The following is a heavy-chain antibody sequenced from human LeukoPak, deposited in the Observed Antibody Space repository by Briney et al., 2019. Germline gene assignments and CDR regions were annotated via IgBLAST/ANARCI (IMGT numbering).Heavy chain of an antibody. Sequence: GGSLRLSCAAPGFTFSNAWMNWVRQAPGKGLEWVGRIKSKTDGGTTDYAAPVKGRFSISRDDSKNTLYLQMNSLKTEDTAVYYCTRGGYYGDFDYWGQGTLVTVSS. CDR3: TRGGYYGDFDY. J-gene: IGHJ4*02. V-gene: IGHV3-15*01. CDR1: GFTFSNAW. D-gene: IGHD1-26*01. CDR2: IKSKTDGGTT.